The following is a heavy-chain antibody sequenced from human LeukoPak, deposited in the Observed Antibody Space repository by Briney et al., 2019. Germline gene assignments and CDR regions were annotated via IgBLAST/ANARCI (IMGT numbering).Heavy chain of an antibody. Sequence: ASVKVSCKTSGYTFTGYYIHWVRQAPGQGLEWMGWINPNSGGTNYAQKFQGRVTMTRDTSISTAYMELSRLRSDDTAVCYCARTGAEQWLVAIDYWGQGTLVTVSS. V-gene: IGHV1-2*02. D-gene: IGHD6-19*01. J-gene: IGHJ4*02. CDR3: ARTGAEQWLVAIDY. CDR1: GYTFTGYY. CDR2: INPNSGGT.